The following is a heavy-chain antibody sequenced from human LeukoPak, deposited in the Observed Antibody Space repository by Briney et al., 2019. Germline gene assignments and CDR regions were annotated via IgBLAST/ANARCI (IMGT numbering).Heavy chain of an antibody. V-gene: IGHV3-30*19. CDR2: ISYDGSNK. J-gene: IGHJ4*02. D-gene: IGHD6-13*01. Sequence: GGSLRLSCAASGFTFSSYGMHWVRQAPGKGLEWVAVISYDGSNKYYADSVKGRFTISRDNSKNTLYLQMNSLRAEDTAVYYCASSPGSSSWYFGGFDYWGQGTLVTVSS. CDR3: ASSPGSSSWYFGGFDY. CDR1: GFTFSSYG.